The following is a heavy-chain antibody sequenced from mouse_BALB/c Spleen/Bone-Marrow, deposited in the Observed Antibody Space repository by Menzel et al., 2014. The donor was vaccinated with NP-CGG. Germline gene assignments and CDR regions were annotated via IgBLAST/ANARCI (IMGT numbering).Heavy chain of an antibody. V-gene: IGHV1-54*03. CDR1: GYAFTNYL. Sequence: VQLVESGAELVRPGTSVKVSCKASGYAFTNYLIEWVKQRPGQGLEWIGVINPGSGGNNYNEKFKGKATLTADKSSSTAYMQLSSLTSDDSAVYFCARSIYDGYSEAMDYWGQGTSVIVSS. D-gene: IGHD2-3*01. CDR2: INPGSGGN. CDR3: ARSIYDGYSEAMDY. J-gene: IGHJ4*01.